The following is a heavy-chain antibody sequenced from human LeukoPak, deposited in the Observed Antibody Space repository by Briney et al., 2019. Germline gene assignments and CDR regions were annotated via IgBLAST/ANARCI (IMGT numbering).Heavy chain of an antibody. J-gene: IGHJ5*02. D-gene: IGHD3-3*01. CDR1: GFTFSSYW. CDR2: IKQDGSEK. V-gene: IGHV3-7*01. CDR3: ARDGYYDFWSGYYMGWFDP. Sequence: PGGSLRLSCAASGFTFSSYWMSWVRHGPGKGLEWVANIKQDGSEKYYVDSVKGRFTISRDNAKNSLYLQMNSLRAEDTAVYDCARDGYYDFWSGYYMGWFDPWGQGTLVTVSS.